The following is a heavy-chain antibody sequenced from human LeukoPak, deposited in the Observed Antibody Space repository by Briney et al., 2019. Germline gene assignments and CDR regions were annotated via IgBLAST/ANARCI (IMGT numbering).Heavy chain of an antibody. J-gene: IGHJ4*02. Sequence: GGSLRLSCAASGFSFSAYNINWVRQAPGKGLEWVSCISPSGDHRYYADSVRGRFTISRDNAKNSVYLQVNSLRAEDTAVYYCARDAAYFDSSGYYPDPLDYWGQGTLVSVSS. CDR3: ARDAAYFDSSGYYPDPLDY. D-gene: IGHD3-22*01. V-gene: IGHV3-21*01. CDR1: GFSFSAYN. CDR2: ISPSGDHR.